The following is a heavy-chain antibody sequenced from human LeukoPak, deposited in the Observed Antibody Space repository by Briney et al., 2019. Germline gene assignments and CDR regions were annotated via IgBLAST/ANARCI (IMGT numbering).Heavy chain of an antibody. V-gene: IGHV4-31*03. J-gene: IGHJ4*02. CDR3: SRGLNSRKLGY. D-gene: IGHD2/OR15-2a*01. CDR2: IHPSGTL. CDR1: GASLSSGDQH. Sequence: SQTLTLTCTVSGASLSSGDQHWTWICQSPGKGLEWIGSIHPSGTLYNNPSLESRVIMSMDTSKNQFSLNLNSVTAADTAVYFCSRGLNSRKLGYWGQGTLVTVSS.